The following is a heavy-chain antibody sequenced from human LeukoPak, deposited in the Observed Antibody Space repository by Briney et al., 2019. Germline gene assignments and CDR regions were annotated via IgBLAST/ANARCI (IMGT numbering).Heavy chain of an antibody. Sequence: GGSLRLSCVASGYTFSSYSINWVRHAPGKGLEWVSSISVRSNYIYYTDSVRGRFSISRDDARDSLYLQMNSLRAEDTAVYFCVRLRRNSDTSGFYYYYDFWGQGTLVTVSS. CDR2: ISVRSNYI. CDR3: VRLRRNSDTSGFYYYYDF. CDR1: GYTFSSYS. D-gene: IGHD3-22*01. J-gene: IGHJ4*02. V-gene: IGHV3-21*01.